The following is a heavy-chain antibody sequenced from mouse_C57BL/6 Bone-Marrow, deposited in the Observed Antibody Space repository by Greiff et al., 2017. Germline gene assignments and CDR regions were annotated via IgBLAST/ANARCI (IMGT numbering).Heavy chain of an antibody. D-gene: IGHD1-1*01. CDR2: IDPNSGGT. CDR3: AREGLDYYGIRGYFDV. J-gene: IGHJ1*03. V-gene: IGHV1-72*01. CDR1: GYTFTSYW. Sequence: QVQLQQPGAELVKPGASVKLSCKASGYTFTSYWMHWVKQRPGRGLEWIGRIDPNSGGTKYNEKFKSKATLTVDKPSSTAYMQLSSLTSADSAVYYCAREGLDYYGIRGYFDVWGTGTPVTVSS.